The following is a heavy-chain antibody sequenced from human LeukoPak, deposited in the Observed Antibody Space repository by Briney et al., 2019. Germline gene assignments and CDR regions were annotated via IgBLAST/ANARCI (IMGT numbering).Heavy chain of an antibody. V-gene: IGHV4-59*05. J-gene: IGHJ4*02. CDR1: GGSISSYY. CDR2: IYYSWST. Sequence: ETLSLTCTVSGGSISSYYWIWVRQPPGKGLEWIGGIYYSWSTYYNPALKRRGTISVDTSKNQFSLKLSSVPAADTAVYYCARHQSEATTVTPVLNYWGQGTLVTVPS. CDR3: ARHQSEATTVTPVLNY. D-gene: IGHD4-17*01.